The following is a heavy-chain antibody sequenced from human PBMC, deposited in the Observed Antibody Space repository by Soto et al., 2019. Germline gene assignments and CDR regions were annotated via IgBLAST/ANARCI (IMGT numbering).Heavy chain of an antibody. CDR2: ISSSSSTI. Sequence: GGSLRLSCAASGFTFSSYSMNWVRQAPGKGLEWVSYISSSSSTIYYADSVKGRFTISRDNAKNSLYLQMNSLRAEDTAVYYCARERAGLNLYDFWSGYSDYWGQGTLVTVSS. CDR1: GFTFSSYS. J-gene: IGHJ4*02. V-gene: IGHV3-48*01. D-gene: IGHD3-3*01. CDR3: ARERAGLNLYDFWSGYSDY.